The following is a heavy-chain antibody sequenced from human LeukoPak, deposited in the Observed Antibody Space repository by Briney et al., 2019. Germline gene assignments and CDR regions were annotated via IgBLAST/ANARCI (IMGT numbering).Heavy chain of an antibody. V-gene: IGHV3-30-3*01. CDR2: ISYDGSNK. J-gene: IGHJ5*02. CDR1: GFSFSGYA. Sequence: GGSLRLSCAASGFSFSGYAMNWVRQAPGKGLEWVAVISYDGSNKYYADSVKGRFTISRDNSKNTLYLQTNSLKAEDTAVYYCARDYLEYQLLYENWLDPWGQGTLVTVSS. D-gene: IGHD2-2*02. CDR3: ARDYLEYQLLYENWLDP.